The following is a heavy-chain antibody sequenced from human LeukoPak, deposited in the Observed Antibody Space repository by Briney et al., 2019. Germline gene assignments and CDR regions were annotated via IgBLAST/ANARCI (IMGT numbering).Heavy chain of an antibody. CDR3: ARDRGNWNDEPPFDY. V-gene: IGHV3-7*01. J-gene: IGHJ4*02. D-gene: IGHD1-20*01. Sequence: GGPLRLSCAASGFTFSSYWMSWVRQAPGKGLEWVANIKQDGSEKYYVDSVKGRFTISRDNAKNSLYLQMNSLRAEDTAVYYCARDRGNWNDEPPFDYWGQGTLVTVSS. CDR2: IKQDGSEK. CDR1: GFTFSSYW.